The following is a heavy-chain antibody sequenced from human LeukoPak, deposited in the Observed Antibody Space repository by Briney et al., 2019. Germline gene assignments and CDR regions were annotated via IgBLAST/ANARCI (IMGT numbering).Heavy chain of an antibody. CDR3: ARRVSSSNDFDY. CDR2: INWNGGST. Sequence: GGSLRLSCATSGFTFSSDYMSWVRQAPGKGLEWVSGINWNGGSTGYADSVKGRFTISRDNAKNSLYLQMNSLRAEDTALYYCARRVSSSNDFDYWGQGTLVTVSS. V-gene: IGHV3-20*04. D-gene: IGHD6-6*01. J-gene: IGHJ4*02. CDR1: GFTFSSDY.